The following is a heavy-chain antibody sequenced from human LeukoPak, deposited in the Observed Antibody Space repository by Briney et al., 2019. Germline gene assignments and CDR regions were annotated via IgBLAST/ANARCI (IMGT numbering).Heavy chain of an antibody. CDR3: ASPGDNHDILGLDY. V-gene: IGHV3-74*01. CDR1: GFTLSKYW. J-gene: IGHJ4*02. D-gene: IGHD3-9*01. Sequence: GGSLRLSCAASGFTLSKYWMHWVRQAPGKGLAWVSRISSDGTTTAYADSVKGRFTISRDSAKNMLYLQMNSLRVEDTAMYYCASPGDNHDILGLDYWGQGTLVTVSS. CDR2: ISSDGTTT.